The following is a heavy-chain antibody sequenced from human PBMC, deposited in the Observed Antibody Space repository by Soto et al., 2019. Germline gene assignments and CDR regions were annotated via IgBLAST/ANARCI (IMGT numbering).Heavy chain of an antibody. J-gene: IGHJ5*02. V-gene: IGHV4-4*07. CDR3: VRDGTKTLRDWFDP. CDR2: IYATGTT. Sequence: PSETLSLTCTVSGASISGFYWSWIRKSAGKGLGWIGRIYATGTTDYNPSLKSRVMMSVDTSKKQFSLKLRSVTAADTAVYYCVRDGTKTLRDWFDPWGKGISVTVSS. CDR1: GASISGFY. D-gene: IGHD1-1*01.